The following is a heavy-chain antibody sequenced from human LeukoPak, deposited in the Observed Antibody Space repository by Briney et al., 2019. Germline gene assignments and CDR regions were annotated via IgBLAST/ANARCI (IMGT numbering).Heavy chain of an antibody. V-gene: IGHV3-48*03. CDR2: ISNSGSSK. CDR1: GFTFSNYD. J-gene: IGHJ4*02. Sequence: GGSLRLSCVASGFTFSNYDMNWVRQVPGKGLEWVSYISNSGSSKYYVDSVKGQFTISRDNAKNSLYLQMNSLRAEDTAVYYCASLTVTGGSLSDYWGQGTLVTVSS. D-gene: IGHD2-15*01. CDR3: ASLTVTGGSLSDY.